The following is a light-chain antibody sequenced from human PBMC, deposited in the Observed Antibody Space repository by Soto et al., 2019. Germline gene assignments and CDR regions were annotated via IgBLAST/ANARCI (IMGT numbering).Light chain of an antibody. CDR3: QQYGSLWT. Sequence: EIVLTQSPGTLSLSPGERATLSCRASQSVYSSYIAWYQKKPGQAPRLLMYDAASRATGIPDRFSGSGSGTDFTLSISRLEPEDFAVYYCQQYGSLWTFGQGTKLEI. V-gene: IGKV3-20*01. CDR1: QSVYSSY. CDR2: DAA. J-gene: IGKJ2*02.